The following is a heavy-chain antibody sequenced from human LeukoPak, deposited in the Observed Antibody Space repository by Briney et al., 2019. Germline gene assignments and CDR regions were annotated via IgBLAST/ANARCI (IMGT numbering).Heavy chain of an antibody. J-gene: IGHJ4*02. CDR1: GYTFTSYG. D-gene: IGHD6-19*01. V-gene: IGHV1-18*01. CDR3: ARVGGPPWLVSTGVL. CDR2: ISAYNGNT. Sequence: ASVKVSCKASGYTFTSYGISWVRQAPGQGLEWMGWISAYNGNTNYAQTLQGRVTMTTDTSTSTASTELRSQRPDDTAVYFCARVGGPPWLVSTGVLWGQGTLVTVSS.